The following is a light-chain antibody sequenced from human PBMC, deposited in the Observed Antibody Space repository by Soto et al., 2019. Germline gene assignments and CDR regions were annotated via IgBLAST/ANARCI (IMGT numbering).Light chain of an antibody. J-gene: IGKJ1*01. CDR1: HDIDNF. Sequence: DIRMTQSPPSLSAFVGDKVTITCRASHDIDNFLAWYHQKPGEVPKLLIYAASTLESGASSRFSGSGAGTVFTLTISGLQPEDVGSYYCQRYDSVPRTFGQGTKVEVK. CDR2: AAS. CDR3: QRYDSVPRT. V-gene: IGKV1-27*01.